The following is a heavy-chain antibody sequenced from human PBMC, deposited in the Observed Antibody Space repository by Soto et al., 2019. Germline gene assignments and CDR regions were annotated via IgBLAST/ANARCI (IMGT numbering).Heavy chain of an antibody. CDR1: GGSVSSGSYY. CDR3: AGGPMGYDS. J-gene: IGHJ4*02. CDR2: IYYSGST. V-gene: IGHV4-61*01. D-gene: IGHD3-16*01. Sequence: SETLSLTCTVSGGSVSSGSYYWSWIRQPPGKGLECIGYIYYSGSTNYNPSLKSRVTISVDTSKNQFSLKLSSVTAADAAVYYCAGGPMGYDSWGQGTLVTVPQ.